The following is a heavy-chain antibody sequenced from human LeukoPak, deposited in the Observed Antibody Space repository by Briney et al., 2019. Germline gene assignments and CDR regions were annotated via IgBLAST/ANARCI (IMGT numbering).Heavy chain of an antibody. Sequence: GGSLGLSCAASGFTFSETWMSWVRQAPGKGLEWVANIRPDGSSGAYVDSVKGRFAISRDNAKSSLSLQMNTLRVEDTAVYYCWHPLIQGAVSWGQGTLVTVSS. D-gene: IGHD3-10*01. CDR3: WHPLIQGAVS. J-gene: IGHJ5*02. V-gene: IGHV3-7*01. CDR2: IRPDGSSG. CDR1: GFTFSETW.